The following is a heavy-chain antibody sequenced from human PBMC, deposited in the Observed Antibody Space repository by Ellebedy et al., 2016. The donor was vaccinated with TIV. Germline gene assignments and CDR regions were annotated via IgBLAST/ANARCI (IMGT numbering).Heavy chain of an antibody. V-gene: IGHV1-46*01. J-gene: IGHJ4*02. CDR1: GYTFTSYY. CDR2: INPSGGST. CDR3: ATLLPGLYYYDSRSNDY. Sequence: AASVKVSCKASGYTFTSYYMHWVRQAPGQGLEWMGIINPSGGSTSYAQKFQGRVTMTRDTSTSTVYMELSSLRSEDTAVYYCATLLPGLYYYDSRSNDYWGQGTLVTVSS. D-gene: IGHD3-22*01.